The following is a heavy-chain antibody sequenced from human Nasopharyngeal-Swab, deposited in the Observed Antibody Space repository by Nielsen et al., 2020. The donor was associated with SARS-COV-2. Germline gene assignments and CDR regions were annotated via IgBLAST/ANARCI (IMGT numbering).Heavy chain of an antibody. V-gene: IGHV4-34*01. CDR2: INHSGST. Sequence: WIRQPPGKGLEWIGEINHSGSTNYNPSLKSRVTISVDTSKNQFSLKLSSVTAADTAVYYCARGQGPRHYYDSSGYYYDVLGRGYYFDYWGQGNLVTVSS. D-gene: IGHD3-22*01. J-gene: IGHJ4*02. CDR3: ARGQGPRHYYDSSGYYYDVLGRGYYFDY.